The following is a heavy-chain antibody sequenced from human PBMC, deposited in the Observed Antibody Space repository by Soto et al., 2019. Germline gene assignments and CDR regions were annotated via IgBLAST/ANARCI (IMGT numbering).Heavy chain of an antibody. CDR2: IKSKTDGGTT. V-gene: IGHV3-15*01. CDR3: TRRSGWYNDY. D-gene: IGHD6-19*01. CDR1: GFTFSNAW. J-gene: IGHJ4*02. Sequence: EVQLVESGGGLVKPGGSLRLSCAASGFTFSNAWMSWVRQAPGKGLEWVVRIKSKTDGGTTEYAAPVKGRFPISRDDSKDTLYLQMNSLKTEDTAVYYCTRRSGWYNDYWGQGTLVTVSS.